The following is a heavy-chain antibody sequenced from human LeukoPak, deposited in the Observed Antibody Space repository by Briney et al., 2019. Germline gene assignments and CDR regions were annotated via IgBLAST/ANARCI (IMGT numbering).Heavy chain of an antibody. J-gene: IGHJ6*02. V-gene: IGHV3-7*01. CDR3: AAERHRNYYYYGMDV. CDR1: GFTFTSYW. CDR2: IKEDGSEK. D-gene: IGHD1-14*01. Sequence: GGSLRLSCAASGFTFTSYWMSWVRKAPGKGLEWVANIKEDGSEKYYVDSVKGRFTISRDNAKKSLYLQMNSLRAEDTAVYYCAAERHRNYYYYGMDVWGQGTTVTVSS.